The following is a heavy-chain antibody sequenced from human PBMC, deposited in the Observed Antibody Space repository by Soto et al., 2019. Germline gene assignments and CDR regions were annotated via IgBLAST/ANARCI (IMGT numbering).Heavy chain of an antibody. CDR2: IYYSGST. CDR1: GGSIGTYY. D-gene: IGHD5-18*01. CDR3: ARVSGIQLWFKRDYYYYGMDV. J-gene: IGHJ6*02. V-gene: IGHV4-59*01. Sequence: SETLSLTCTVSGGSIGTYYWSWIRQPPGKGLEWIGYIYYSGSTNYNPSLKSRVTISVDTSKNQFSLKLSSVTAADTAVYYCARVSGIQLWFKRDYYYYGMDVWGQGTTVTVSS.